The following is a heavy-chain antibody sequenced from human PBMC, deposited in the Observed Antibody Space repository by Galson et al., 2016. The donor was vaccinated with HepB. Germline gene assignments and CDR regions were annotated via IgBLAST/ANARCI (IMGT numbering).Heavy chain of an antibody. CDR1: GFTFSNVW. Sequence: SLRLSCAASGFTFSNVWMNWVRQAPGKGLEWVGRIRSKTAGGTTDYAAPVKGRFTVSRDDSKNTLFLQMSSLETDDTAVYYCATEVFGMPFNSVYWGQGTVVTVSS. CDR3: ATEVFGMPFNSVY. D-gene: IGHD2-2*01. J-gene: IGHJ4*02. CDR2: IRSKTAGGTT. V-gene: IGHV3-15*01.